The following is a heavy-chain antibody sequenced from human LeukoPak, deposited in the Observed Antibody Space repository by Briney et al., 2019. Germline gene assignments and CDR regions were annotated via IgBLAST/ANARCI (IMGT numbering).Heavy chain of an antibody. J-gene: IGHJ4*02. CDR1: GFTFSNYW. V-gene: IGHV3-74*01. Sequence: GGSLRLSCAASGFTFSNYWMLWVRQAPGKGLVWVSRINIDGSSTTYADSMQGRITIYRDNAKNTLYLQMNSLRAEDTAVYYCTRGHHSGSYFPPDYWGQGPLVTVSS. D-gene: IGHD1-26*01. CDR3: TRGHHSGSYFPPDY. CDR2: INIDGSST.